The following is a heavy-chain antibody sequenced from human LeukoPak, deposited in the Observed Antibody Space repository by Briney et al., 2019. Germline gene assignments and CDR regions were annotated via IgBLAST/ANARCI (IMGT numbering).Heavy chain of an antibody. CDR3: AKLATVTLPFDH. Sequence: PGGSLRLSCAASGFTFSSYGMHWVRQAPGKGLEWVAVISYDGSNKYYADSVKGRFTISRDNSKNTLYLQMNSLRAEDTAVYYCAKLATVTLPFDHWGQGTLVTVSS. CDR1: GFTFSSYG. V-gene: IGHV3-30*18. CDR2: ISYDGSNK. J-gene: IGHJ4*02. D-gene: IGHD4-17*01.